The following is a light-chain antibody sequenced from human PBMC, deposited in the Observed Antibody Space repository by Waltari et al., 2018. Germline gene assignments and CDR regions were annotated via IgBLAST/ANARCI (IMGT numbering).Light chain of an antibody. CDR2: EAT. Sequence: QSALTQPASVSGSPGQSITISCTGTASDVGVYNLVSWYQQNTDKAPKLVIYEATKRPSGISNRFSGSKSGNTASLTISGLQDEDEATYHCCSYAGSSVWIFGGGTKLTVL. V-gene: IGLV2-23*01. J-gene: IGLJ2*01. CDR1: ASDVGVYNL. CDR3: CSYAGSSVWI.